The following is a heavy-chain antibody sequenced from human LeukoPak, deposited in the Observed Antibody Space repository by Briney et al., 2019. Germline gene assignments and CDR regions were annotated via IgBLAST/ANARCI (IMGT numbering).Heavy chain of an antibody. J-gene: IGHJ4*02. V-gene: IGHV1-18*04. D-gene: IGHD2-15*01. CDR1: GYTFTSYG. Sequence: ASVTVSCKASGYTFTSYGISWVRQAPGQGLEWMGWISAYNGNTNYAQKLQGRVIMTTDTPTSTAYMELRSLRPDDTAVYYCAIVGYCSGGSCSSDYWGQGTLVTVSS. CDR3: AIVGYCSGGSCSSDY. CDR2: ISAYNGNT.